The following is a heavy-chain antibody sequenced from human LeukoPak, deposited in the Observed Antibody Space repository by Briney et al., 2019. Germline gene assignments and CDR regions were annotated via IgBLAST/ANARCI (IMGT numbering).Heavy chain of an antibody. CDR1: GFTFSSYW. D-gene: IGHD6-13*01. V-gene: IGHV3-74*01. CDR3: AKAIAAPVWYFDL. J-gene: IGHJ2*01. CDR2: INPDGSST. Sequence: GGSLRLSCAASGFTFSSYWMHWVRHAPGKGLVWVSRINPDGSSTSYADSVKGRFTISRDNAKNTLYLQMNSLRAEDTAVYYCAKAIAAPVWYFDLWGRGTLVTVSS.